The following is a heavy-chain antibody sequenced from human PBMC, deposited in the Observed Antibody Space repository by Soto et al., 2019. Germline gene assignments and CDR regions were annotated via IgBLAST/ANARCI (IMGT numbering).Heavy chain of an antibody. CDR1: SVSVSGSYW. Sequence: QVQIQESGPGLVKPSGTLSLACSVSSVSVSGSYWCAWVRQSPGKGLEWIGEIDHSGRTNYNPSLKSRVTRSLDYSKNQFSLNLRSVTAADTAVYYCARSNWNYVRTLEYWGQGSQVIGSS. D-gene: IGHD1-7*01. CDR3: ARSNWNYVRTLEY. J-gene: IGHJ4*02. V-gene: IGHV4-4*02. CDR2: IDHSGRT.